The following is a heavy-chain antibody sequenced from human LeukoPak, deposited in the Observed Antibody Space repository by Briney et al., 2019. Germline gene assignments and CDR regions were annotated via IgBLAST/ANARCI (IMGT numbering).Heavy chain of an antibody. CDR3: ARGLGIAAEVDAFDI. CDR1: GGSFSGYY. D-gene: IGHD6-13*01. CDR2: INHSGST. J-gene: IGHJ3*02. Sequence: PSETLSLTCAVYGGSFSGYYWSWIRQPPGKGLEWIGEINHSGSTNYNPSLKSRVTISVDTSKNQSSLKLSSVTAADTAVYYCARGLGIAAEVDAFDIWGQGTMVTVSS. V-gene: IGHV4-34*01.